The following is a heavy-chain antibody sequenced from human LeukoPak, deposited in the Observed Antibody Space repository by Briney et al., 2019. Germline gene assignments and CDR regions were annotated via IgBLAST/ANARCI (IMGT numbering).Heavy chain of an antibody. CDR2: ISGSGGTT. CDR3: AKDPSDFLVDC. V-gene: IGHV3-23*01. CDR1: GFTFCIYA. Sequence: GGSLRLSCAASGFTFCIYAMNWVRQAPGKGLQWVAAISGSGGTTYYADSVKGRFTISRDNSKNTVYLQLSSLRADDTVVYYCAKDPSDFLVDCWGQGTLVTVSS. J-gene: IGHJ4*02. D-gene: IGHD2-21*02.